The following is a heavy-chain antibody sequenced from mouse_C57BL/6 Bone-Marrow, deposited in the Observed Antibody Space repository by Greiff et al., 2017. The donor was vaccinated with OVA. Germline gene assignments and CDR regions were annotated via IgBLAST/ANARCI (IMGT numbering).Heavy chain of an antibody. V-gene: IGHV1-12*01. CDR2: IYPGNGDT. D-gene: IGHD1-1*01. CDR3: ARSGYYGSQVHYFDY. Sequence: LQESGAELVRPGASVKMSCKASGYTFTSYNMHWVKQTPRQGLEWIGAIYPGNGDTSYNQKFKGKATLTVDKSSSTAYMQLSSLTSEDSAVYFCARSGYYGSQVHYFDYWGQGTTLTVSS. CDR1: GYTFTSYN. J-gene: IGHJ2*01.